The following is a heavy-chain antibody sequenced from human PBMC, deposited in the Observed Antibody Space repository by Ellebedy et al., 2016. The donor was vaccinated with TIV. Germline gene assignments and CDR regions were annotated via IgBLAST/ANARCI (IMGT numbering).Heavy chain of an antibody. J-gene: IGHJ4*02. CDR2: ISWNSGSI. D-gene: IGHD3-22*01. CDR3: AKDRDDSSGYFSQFDY. Sequence: SLKISCAASGFSFDDYAMHWVRQAPGKGLEWVSGISWNSGSIGYADSVKGRFTISRDNAKNSLYLQMNSLSAEDTALYYCAKDRDDSSGYFSQFDYWGQGTLVTVSS. V-gene: IGHV3-9*01. CDR1: GFSFDDYA.